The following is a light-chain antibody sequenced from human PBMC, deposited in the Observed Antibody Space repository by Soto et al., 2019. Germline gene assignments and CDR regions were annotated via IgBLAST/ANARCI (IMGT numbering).Light chain of an antibody. CDR3: QQTNSFPIT. Sequence: DIQMTQSPSSVSASVGDRVTITCRASQGISSYLAWYQQKSGKAPKLLIYAASSLQSGVPSRFSGSGSGTDFTLTISSLQPEDFATYYCQQTNSFPITFGQGTRLEIK. J-gene: IGKJ5*01. CDR2: AAS. V-gene: IGKV1-12*01. CDR1: QGISSY.